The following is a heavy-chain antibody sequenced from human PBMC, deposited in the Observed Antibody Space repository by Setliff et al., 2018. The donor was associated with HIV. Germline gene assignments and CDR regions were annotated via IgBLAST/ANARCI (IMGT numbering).Heavy chain of an antibody. J-gene: IGHJ4*02. CDR1: GFTFDDYT. CDR2: ISWDGGST. Sequence: LRLSCAASGFTFDDYTMHWVRQAPGKGLEWVSLISWDGGSTYYADSVKGRFTISRDNSKNSLYLQMNSLRTEDTALYYCASGQTKYYFDYWGQGTLVTVPQ. D-gene: IGHD3-10*01. CDR3: ASGQTKYYFDY. V-gene: IGHV3-43*01.